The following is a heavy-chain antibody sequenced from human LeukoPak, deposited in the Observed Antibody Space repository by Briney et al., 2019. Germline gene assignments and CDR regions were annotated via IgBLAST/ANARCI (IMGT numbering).Heavy chain of an antibody. V-gene: IGHV4-59*12. CDR2: IYYSGST. D-gene: IGHD4-23*01. CDR3: ARFPVANYYYYMDV. CDR1: GGSISSYY. Sequence: PSETLSLTCTVSGGSISSYYWSWIRQPPGKGLEWIGYIYYSGSTNYNPSLKSRVTISVDTSKNQFSLNLNSVTAADTAVYYCARFPVANYYYYMDVWGKGTTVTISS. J-gene: IGHJ6*03.